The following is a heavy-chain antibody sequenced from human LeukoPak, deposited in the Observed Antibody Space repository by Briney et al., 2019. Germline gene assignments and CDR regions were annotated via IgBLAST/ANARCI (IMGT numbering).Heavy chain of an antibody. CDR1: EYRFTSYW. CDR2: IDPSDSYT. J-gene: IGHJ4*02. Sequence: PGESLRISCKGSEYRFTSYWISWVRQMPGKGLEWMGKIDPSDSYTNYSPSFQGRVTISADKSISTAYLQWSSLKASDTAMYYCARHGLRGYSYGYNRGQGTLVTVSS. V-gene: IGHV5-10-1*01. D-gene: IGHD5-18*01. CDR3: ARHGLRGYSYGYN.